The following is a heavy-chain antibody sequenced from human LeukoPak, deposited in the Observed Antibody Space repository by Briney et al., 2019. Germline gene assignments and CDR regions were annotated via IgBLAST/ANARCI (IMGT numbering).Heavy chain of an antibody. D-gene: IGHD3-16*02. J-gene: IGHJ4*02. Sequence: ASVKVSCKASGYTFTDYYMHWMRQAPGQGLEWMGWINPNSGGTNYAQKFQGRVTMTRDTSISTAYVELSRLRSDDTAVYYCARDEGLRLGELSYSFWGQGTLVTVSS. CDR1: GYTFTDYY. CDR2: INPNSGGT. CDR3: ARDEGLRLGELSYSF. V-gene: IGHV1-2*02.